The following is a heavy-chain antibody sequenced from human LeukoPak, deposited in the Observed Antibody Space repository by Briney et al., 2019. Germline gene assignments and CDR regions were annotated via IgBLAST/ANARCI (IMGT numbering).Heavy chain of an antibody. CDR2: ISAYDGNT. D-gene: IGHD1-26*01. CDR3: ARVEVGVGATYYYYYYMDV. V-gene: IGHV1-18*01. J-gene: IGHJ6*03. CDR1: GYTFTSYG. Sequence: ASVKVSCKASGYTFTSYGISWVRQAPGQGLEWMGWISAYDGNTNYAQKLQGRVTMTTDTSTSTAYMELRSLRSDDTAVYYCARVEVGVGATYYYYYYMDVWGKGTTVTISS.